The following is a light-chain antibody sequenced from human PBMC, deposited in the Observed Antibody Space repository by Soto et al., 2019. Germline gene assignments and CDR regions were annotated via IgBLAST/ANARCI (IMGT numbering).Light chain of an antibody. V-gene: IGLV7-43*01. CDR3: LLYYACAQPNWV. CDR1: TGPVTSGYY. CDR2: STI. J-gene: IGLJ3*02. Sequence: QAVVTQEPSLTVSPGGTVTLTCASSTGPVTSGYYPTWFQQQPGQAPRALIYSTINKRSWTPARFSGSLLGGKAALTLSSVLPVDEADYYCLLYYACAQPNWVFGGGTKVTVL.